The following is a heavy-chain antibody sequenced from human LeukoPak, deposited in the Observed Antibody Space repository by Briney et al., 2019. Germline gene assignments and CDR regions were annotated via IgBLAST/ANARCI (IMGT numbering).Heavy chain of an antibody. CDR2: ISASGGKT. Sequence: GGSLRLSCAASGFIFNDYAMSWVRQVPGKGLECVSVISASGGKTYYADSVKGRFTISGDTSKTTISLQMNSLRVEDSAVYYCAKWTRTTLFRGDRARFDSWGQGTLVTVSS. J-gene: IGHJ4*02. CDR1: GFIFNDYA. CDR3: AKWTRTTLFRGDRARFDS. V-gene: IGHV3-23*01. D-gene: IGHD3-10*01.